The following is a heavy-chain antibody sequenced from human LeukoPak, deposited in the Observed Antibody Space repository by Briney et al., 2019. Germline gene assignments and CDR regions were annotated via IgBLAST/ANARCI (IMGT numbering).Heavy chain of an antibody. CDR3: ARPKQLTGFDY. V-gene: IGHV2-5*01. Sequence: SGPTLLNPPQPLTLTCTFSGFSLSTSGVGVGWIRQPPVKALEWLALIYWNDDKRYSPSLKSRLTITKDTSKNQVVLTMTNMDPVDTATYYCARPKQLTGFDYWGQGTLVTVSS. CDR1: GFSLSTSGVG. J-gene: IGHJ4*02. CDR2: IYWNDDK. D-gene: IGHD1-14*01.